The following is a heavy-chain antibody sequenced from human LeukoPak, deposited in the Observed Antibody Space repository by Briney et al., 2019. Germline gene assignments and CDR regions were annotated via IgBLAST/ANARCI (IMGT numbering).Heavy chain of an antibody. D-gene: IGHD3-3*01. J-gene: IGHJ6*03. CDR1: GGSISSYY. Sequence: PSETLSLTCTVSGGSISSYYWSWIRQPPGKGLEWIGYIYYSGSTNYNPSLKSRITISVDTSKNQFSLKLCSVTAADTAVYYCARAKYYDFWSGYYRDYYYYYMDVWGKGTTVTVSS. V-gene: IGHV4-59*01. CDR3: ARAKYYDFWSGYYRDYYYYYMDV. CDR2: IYYSGST.